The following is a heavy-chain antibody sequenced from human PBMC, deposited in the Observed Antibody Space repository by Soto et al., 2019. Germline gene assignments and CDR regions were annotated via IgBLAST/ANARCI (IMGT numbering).Heavy chain of an antibody. Sequence: GGSLRLSCAASGFTFSSYAMSWVRQAPGKGLEWVSAISGSGGSTYYADSVKGRFTISRDNSKNTLYLQMNSLRAEDTAVYFCAKGIGGYSYGYFDYWGQGTLVTVSS. J-gene: IGHJ4*02. CDR2: ISGSGGST. CDR3: AKGIGGYSYGYFDY. CDR1: GFTFSSYA. D-gene: IGHD5-18*01. V-gene: IGHV3-23*01.